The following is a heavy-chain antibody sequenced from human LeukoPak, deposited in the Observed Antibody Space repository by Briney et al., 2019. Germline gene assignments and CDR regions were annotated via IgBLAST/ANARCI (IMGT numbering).Heavy chain of an antibody. V-gene: IGHV3-30*02. CDR1: GFTFSNYG. CDR2: IRDDGSNK. J-gene: IGHJ4*02. Sequence: GGSLRLSCAASGFTFSNYGIHWVRQAPGKGLEWVAFIRDDGSNKYYADSVKGRFTISRGNSKNTMYLQMNSLRAEDTAVYYCAKGYSYGDLGVDYWGQGTLVTVSS. D-gene: IGHD5-18*01. CDR3: AKGYSYGDLGVDY.